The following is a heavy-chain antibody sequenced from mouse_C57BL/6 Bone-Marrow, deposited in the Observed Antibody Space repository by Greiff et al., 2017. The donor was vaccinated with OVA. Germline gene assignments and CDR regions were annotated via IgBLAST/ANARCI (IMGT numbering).Heavy chain of an antibody. V-gene: IGHV1-69*01. D-gene: IGHD3-3*01. CDR2: IDHSDSYT. Sequence: QVQLQQPGAELVMPGASVKLSCKASGFTFTSYWMHWVKQRPGQGLEWIGEIDHSDSYTNYNQKFKGKFTLSVDKSSSTSYMQLISLTSENSAFYYCARRALTWFAFWGQGTLVTVSA. J-gene: IGHJ3*01. CDR1: GFTFTSYW. CDR3: ARRALTWFAF.